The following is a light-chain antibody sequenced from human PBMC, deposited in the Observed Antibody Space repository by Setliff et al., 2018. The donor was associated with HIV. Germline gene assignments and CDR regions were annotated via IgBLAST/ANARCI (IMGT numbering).Light chain of an antibody. CDR1: SSDVGGYNY. Sequence: SVLTQPASVSGSPGQSITISCTGTSSDVGGYNYGSWYQQHPGKAPKLIIYEVRNRPSGVSNRFSGSKSGNTASLTISGLQAEDEADYYCSSYAITNTLPFGTGTKVTVL. CDR2: EVR. J-gene: IGLJ1*01. CDR3: SSYAITNTLP. V-gene: IGLV2-14*01.